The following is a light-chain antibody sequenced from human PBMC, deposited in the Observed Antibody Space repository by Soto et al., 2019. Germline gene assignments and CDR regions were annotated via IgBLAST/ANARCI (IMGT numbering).Light chain of an antibody. CDR3: QQYDKYPFT. Sequence: DIQLTQSPSSLSASVGDRVTITCRASQDITNHYLAWFQQKPGKAPKSLIYAASSLQSGVPSRFSGSGSGTDFTLTINSLQPEDFKTYYCQQYDKYPFTLGGGTKVDIK. CDR2: AAS. CDR1: QDITNHY. V-gene: IGKV1-16*01. J-gene: IGKJ4*01.